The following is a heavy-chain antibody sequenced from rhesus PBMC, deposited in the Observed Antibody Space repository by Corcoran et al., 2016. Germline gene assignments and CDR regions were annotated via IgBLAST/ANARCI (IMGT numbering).Heavy chain of an antibody. V-gene: IGHV3S5*01. D-gene: IGHD1-26*01. CDR2: ISNVGGST. CDR1: GFTFSSYG. CDR3: AKNELELPNYFDF. J-gene: IGHJ4*01. Sequence: EVQLVESGGGLVQPGGSLRLSCAASGFTFSSYGMSWVRQAPGKGLEWVSYISNVGGSTYYAEPVKGRFTISRDNSKNTLSLQMNRLRAEDTAVYYCAKNELELPNYFDFWGQGVLVTVSS.